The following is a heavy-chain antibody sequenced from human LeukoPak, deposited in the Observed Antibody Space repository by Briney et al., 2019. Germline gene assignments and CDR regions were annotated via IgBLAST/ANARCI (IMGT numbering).Heavy chain of an antibody. CDR3: ARAPPAGYDFWSGYYDY. CDR2: IKQDGSEK. J-gene: IGHJ4*02. CDR1: GFTFSSYW. V-gene: IGHV3-7*01. Sequence: GGSLRLSCATSGFTFSSYWMSWVRQAPGKGLEWVADIKQDGSEKYYVDSVKGRFTISRDNAKNSLYLQMNSLRAEDTAVYYCARAPPAGYDFWSGYYDYWGQGTLVTVSS. D-gene: IGHD3-3*01.